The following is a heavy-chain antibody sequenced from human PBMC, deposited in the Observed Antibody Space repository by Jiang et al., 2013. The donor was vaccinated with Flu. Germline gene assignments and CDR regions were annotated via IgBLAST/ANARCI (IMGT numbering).Heavy chain of an antibody. J-gene: IGHJ5*02. CDR3: AQVCEHIVPEGMNNWFDP. V-gene: IGHV2-5*01. D-gene: IGHD2-21*01. Sequence: LIYWNDDKRYSPSLKSRLTITKDTSKNQVVLTMTNMDPVDTATYYCAQVCEHIVPEGMNNWFDPWGQGTLVTVSS. CDR2: IYWNDDK.